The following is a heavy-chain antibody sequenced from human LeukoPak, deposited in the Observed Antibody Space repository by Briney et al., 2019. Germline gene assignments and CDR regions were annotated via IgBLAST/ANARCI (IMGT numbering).Heavy chain of an antibody. CDR3: ARGHDFWSGYYNY. CDR2: MNPNSGNT. V-gene: IGHV1-8*03. D-gene: IGHD3-3*01. J-gene: IGHJ4*02. CDR1: GYTFTSYD. Sequence: ASVKVSCKASGYTFTSYDINWVRQDTGQGLEWMGWMNPNSGNTGYAQKFQGRVTITTNTSISTAYRELSSLRSEDTAVYYCARGHDFWSGYYNYWGQGTLVTVSS.